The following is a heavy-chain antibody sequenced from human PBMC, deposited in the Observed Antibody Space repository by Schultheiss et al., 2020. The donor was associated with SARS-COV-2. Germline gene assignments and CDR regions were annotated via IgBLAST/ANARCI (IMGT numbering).Heavy chain of an antibody. CDR3: ARDGFHSGRDY. CDR2: IWYDGSNK. D-gene: IGHD6-19*01. Sequence: GESLKISCAASGFTFSSYGMHWVRQAPGKGLEWVAVIWYDGSNKYYADSVKGRFTISRDNSKNTLYLQMNSLRAEDTAMYYCARDGFHSGRDYWGQGTLVTVSS. V-gene: IGHV3-33*01. CDR1: GFTFSSYG. J-gene: IGHJ4*02.